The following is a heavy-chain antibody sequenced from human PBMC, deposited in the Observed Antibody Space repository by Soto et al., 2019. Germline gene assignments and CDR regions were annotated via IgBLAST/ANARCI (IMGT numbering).Heavy chain of an antibody. CDR3: ARGTSNYEFWSGYYPRTNWFDP. J-gene: IGHJ5*02. CDR2: ISAYNGNT. CDR1: GYTFTSYG. D-gene: IGHD3-3*01. V-gene: IGHV1-18*01. Sequence: ASVKVSCKASGYTFTSYGISWVRQAPGQGLEWMGWISAYNGNTNYAQKLQGRVTMTTDTSTSTAYMELRSLRSDDTAVYYCARGTSNYEFWSGYYPRTNWFDPWGQGTLVTVSS.